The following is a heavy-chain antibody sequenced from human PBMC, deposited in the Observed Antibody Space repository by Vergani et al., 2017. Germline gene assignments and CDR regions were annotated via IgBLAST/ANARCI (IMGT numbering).Heavy chain of an antibody. CDR3: ARDLMAYYYDSIGSTLYWYFDL. Sequence: QVQLQESGPGLVKPSQTLSLTCTVPGGSISSGSYYWSWIRQPAGKGLEWIGRIYTSGSTNYNPSLKSRVTISVETSKIQFSLKLSSVTAADTAVYYCARDLMAYYYDSIGSTLYWYFDLWGRGTLVTVSS. J-gene: IGHJ2*01. V-gene: IGHV4-61*02. CDR1: GGSISSGSYY. D-gene: IGHD3-22*01. CDR2: IYTSGST.